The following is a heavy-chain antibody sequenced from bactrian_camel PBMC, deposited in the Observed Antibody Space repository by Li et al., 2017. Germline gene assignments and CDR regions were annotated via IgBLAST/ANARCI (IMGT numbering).Heavy chain of an antibody. Sequence: QVQLVESGGGLVQPGGSLRLSCEASGFAFCRYSMIWVRQAPGKGLEWVSTIYTGDGRTNSADPVKGRFTMSRDNAKNMLYLQMNNLKSEDTALYYCAKALGGGNYYTGEYGYWGQGTQVTVS. CDR3: AKALGGGNYYTGEYGY. D-gene: IGHD2*01. J-gene: IGHJ4*01. CDR1: GFAFCRYS. V-gene: IGHV3S1*01. CDR2: IYTGDGRT.